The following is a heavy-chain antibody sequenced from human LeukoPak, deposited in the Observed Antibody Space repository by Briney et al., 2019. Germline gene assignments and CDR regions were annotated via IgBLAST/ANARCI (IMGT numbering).Heavy chain of an antibody. J-gene: IGHJ3*02. CDR3: ARLGPVEMTTGRAFDI. CDR1: GGSISYYY. V-gene: IGHV4-59*08. D-gene: IGHD5-24*01. Sequence: ASETLPLTCTVSGGSISYYYWSWIRQPPGKGLEWLGYIYYSGSTNYNPSLKSRVTISVDTSKNQFSLKLSSVTAADTAVYYCARLGPVEMTTGRAFDIWGQGTLVSVSS. CDR2: IYYSGST.